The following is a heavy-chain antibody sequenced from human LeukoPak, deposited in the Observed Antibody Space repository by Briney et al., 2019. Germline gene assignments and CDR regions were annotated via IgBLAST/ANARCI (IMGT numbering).Heavy chain of an antibody. CDR1: GYTFTGYY. CDR2: INPNSGGT. Sequence: ASVKVSCKASGYTFTGYYMHWVRQAPGQGLEWMGWINPNSGGTNYAQKFQGRVTMTRDTSISTAYMELSRLRSDDTAVYYCARGELGYCSSTSCPPHYYYYGMDVWGQGTTVTVSS. D-gene: IGHD2-2*01. J-gene: IGHJ6*02. V-gene: IGHV1-2*02. CDR3: ARGELGYCSSTSCPPHYYYYGMDV.